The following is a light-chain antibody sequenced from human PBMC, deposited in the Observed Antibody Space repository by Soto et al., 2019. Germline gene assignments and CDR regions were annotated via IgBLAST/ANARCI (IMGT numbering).Light chain of an antibody. CDR3: QQYNDWPPRYT. CDR1: QNIGNN. J-gene: IGKJ2*01. CDR2: DAS. V-gene: IGKV3-15*01. Sequence: EIVMTQSPATLSVSPGERATLSCRASQNIGNNLAWFRQKPGQAPRLLVYDASTRATGIPDRFSGSGYGTDFTLTISSPQSEDFAVYYCQQYNDWPPRYTFGQGTNLEIK.